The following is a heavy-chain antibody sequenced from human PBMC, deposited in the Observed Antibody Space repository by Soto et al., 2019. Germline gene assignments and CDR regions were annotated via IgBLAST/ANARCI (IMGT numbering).Heavy chain of an antibody. J-gene: IGHJ4*02. D-gene: IGHD3-22*01. V-gene: IGHV1-18*01. CDR1: GYTFTSYG. Sequence: RASVKVSCKASGYTFTSYGISWVRQAPGQGLEWMGWISAYNGNTNYAQKLQGRVTMTTDTSTSTAYMELRSLRSDDTAVYYCATHSRYYYDSSGYPDHWGQGTLVTVSS. CDR3: ATHSRYYYDSSGYPDH. CDR2: ISAYNGNT.